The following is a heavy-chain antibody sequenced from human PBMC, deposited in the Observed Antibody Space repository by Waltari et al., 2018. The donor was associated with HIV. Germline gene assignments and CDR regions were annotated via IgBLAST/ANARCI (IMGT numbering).Heavy chain of an antibody. CDR1: GYTLTGYH. D-gene: IGHD4-17*01. CDR3: ARVTTVTGDSYFYYGMDV. Sequence: QVQLIQSGAEVRDPGASVKVSCKASGYTLTGYHLHWVRQAPGQGLEWMGRINPNTGGTNYAQKFQARVTMTRDISIGTAYMELTSLRPNDTAVYYCARVTTVTGDSYFYYGMDVWGQGTTVVVSS. V-gene: IGHV1-2*06. CDR2: INPNTGGT. J-gene: IGHJ6*02.